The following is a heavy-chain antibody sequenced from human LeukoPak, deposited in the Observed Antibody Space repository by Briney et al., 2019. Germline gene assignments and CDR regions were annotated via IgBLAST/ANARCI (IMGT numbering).Heavy chain of an antibody. Sequence: GGSLRLSCAASGCTFDDYGMNWVRQVPGKGRECVSGMNWKGGSTVYADSVKGRFTISRDSAKNSLYLQIKSLRAEDTAVYYCARLGGNWNAHGDYWGKGHLVPVSS. V-gene: IGHV3-20*04. J-gene: IGHJ4*02. CDR2: MNWKGGST. CDR1: GCTFDDYG. D-gene: IGHD1-1*01. CDR3: ARLGGNWNAHGDY.